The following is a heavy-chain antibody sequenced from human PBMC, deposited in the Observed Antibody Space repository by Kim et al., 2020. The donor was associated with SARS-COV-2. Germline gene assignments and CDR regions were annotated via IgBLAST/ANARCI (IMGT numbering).Heavy chain of an antibody. Sequence: GGTPYNADSVKGRFTISRDNPRNTLYLQMNSPRVEDTAVYYCATQTAFNYWGQGTLVTVSS. J-gene: IGHJ4*02. CDR2: GGTP. V-gene: IGHV3-23*01. CDR3: ATQTAFNY. D-gene: IGHD5-18*01.